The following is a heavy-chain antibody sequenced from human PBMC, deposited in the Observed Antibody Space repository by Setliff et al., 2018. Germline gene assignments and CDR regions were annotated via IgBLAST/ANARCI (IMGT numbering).Heavy chain of an antibody. D-gene: IGHD3-10*01. CDR3: ARVADGSGSFYLGFDY. CDR2: IFHSGST. J-gene: IGHJ4*02. V-gene: IGHV4-31*03. CDR1: GDSISSGSYY. Sequence: LSLTCTVSGDSISSGSYYWNWIRQHPEKGLEWLGYIFHSGSTHYNSSLKSRITISIDTSKNRFSLELNSVTAADSAVYYCARVADGSGSFYLGFDYWGQGILVTVSS.